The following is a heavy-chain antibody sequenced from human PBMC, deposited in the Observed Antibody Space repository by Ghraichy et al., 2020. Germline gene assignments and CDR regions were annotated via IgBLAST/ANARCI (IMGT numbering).Heavy chain of an antibody. V-gene: IGHV4-31*03. Sequence: SETLSLTCTVSGGSISSGGYYWSWIRQHPGKGLEWIGYIYYSGSTYYNPSLKSRVTISVDTSKNQFSLKLSSVTAADTAVYYCARDNSRDGYNNYGMDVWGQGTTVTVSS. J-gene: IGHJ6*02. CDR3: ARDNSRDGYNNYGMDV. D-gene: IGHD5-24*01. CDR2: IYYSGST. CDR1: GGSISSGGYY.